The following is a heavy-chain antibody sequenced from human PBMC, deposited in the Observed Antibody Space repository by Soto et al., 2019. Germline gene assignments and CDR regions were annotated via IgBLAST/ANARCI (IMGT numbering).Heavy chain of an antibody. D-gene: IGHD2-15*01. CDR2: IYPGDSDT. CDR1: GYSFTSYW. CDR3: AKGLGYCSGGSCLYYYYYGMDV. J-gene: IGHJ6*02. Sequence: PGESLKISCKGSGYSFTSYWIGWVRQMPGKGLEWMGIIYPGDSDTRYSPSFQGQVTISADNSKNTLYLQMNSLRAEDTAVYYWAKGLGYCSGGSCLYYYYYGMDVWGQGTTVTVSS. V-gene: IGHV5-51*01.